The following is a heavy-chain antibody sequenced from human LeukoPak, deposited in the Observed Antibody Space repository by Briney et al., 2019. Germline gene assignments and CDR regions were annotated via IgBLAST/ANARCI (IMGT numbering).Heavy chain of an antibody. J-gene: IGHJ4*02. Sequence: GASVNVSCKASGYTFTRYDINWVRQATGQGLEWMGWMNPNSGNTGYAQKFQGRVTMTRNTSISTAYMELSSLRSEDTAVYYCARAGGYCGRISCPYYFDYWGQGSLVAVSS. CDR3: ARAGGYCGRISCPYYFDY. CDR1: GYTFTRYD. CDR2: MNPNSGNT. V-gene: IGHV1-8*01. D-gene: IGHD2-15*01.